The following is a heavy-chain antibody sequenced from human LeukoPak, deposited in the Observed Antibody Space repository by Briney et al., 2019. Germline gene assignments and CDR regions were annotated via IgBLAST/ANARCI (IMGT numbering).Heavy chain of an antibody. CDR3: ARGRRRFRELLSWFDP. Sequence: PSETLSLTCAVYGGSFSGYYWGWIRQPPGKGLEWIGEINHSGSTNYNPSLKSRVTISVDTSKNQFSLKLSSVTAADTAVYYCARGRRRFRELLSWFDPWGQGTLVTVSS. J-gene: IGHJ5*02. CDR2: INHSGST. CDR1: GGSFSGYY. V-gene: IGHV4-34*01. D-gene: IGHD3-10*01.